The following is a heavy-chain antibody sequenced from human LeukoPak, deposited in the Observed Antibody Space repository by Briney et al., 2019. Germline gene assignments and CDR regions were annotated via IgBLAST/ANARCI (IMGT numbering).Heavy chain of an antibody. Sequence: GGSLRLSCAASGFTFSSYGMHWVRQAPGKGLEWVAVISYDGSNKYYADSVKGRFTISRDNSKNTLYLQMNSLRAEDTAVYYCATMVRGVIDGGSVADYWGQGTLVTVSS. J-gene: IGHJ4*02. CDR2: ISYDGSNK. V-gene: IGHV3-30*03. D-gene: IGHD3-10*01. CDR3: ATMVRGVIDGGSVADY. CDR1: GFTFSSYG.